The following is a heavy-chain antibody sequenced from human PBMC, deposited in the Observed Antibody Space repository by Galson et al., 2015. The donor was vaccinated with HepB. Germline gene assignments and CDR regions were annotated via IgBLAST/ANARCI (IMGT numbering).Heavy chain of an antibody. CDR2: ISYDGSNK. V-gene: IGHV3-30*04. CDR1: GFTFSDYA. CDR3: ARVDTVTDYYYGMDV. Sequence: SLRLSCAGAGFTFSDYAMHWVRRAPGKGLEWVTIISYDGSNKYYADSVKGRFTISRDNSKNTLYLQMNSLRAVDTAVYYCARVDTVTDYYYGMDVWGQGTTVTV. J-gene: IGHJ6*02. D-gene: IGHD5-18*01.